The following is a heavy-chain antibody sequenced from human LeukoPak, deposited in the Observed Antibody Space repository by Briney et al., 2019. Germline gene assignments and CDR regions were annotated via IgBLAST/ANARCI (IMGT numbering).Heavy chain of an antibody. Sequence: SETLSLTCAVYGGSFSGYYWSWIRQPPGKGLEWIGEINHSGSTNYNPSLKSRVTIPVDTSKNQFSLKLSSVTAADTAVYYCARGPYDFWSGYRNWFDPWGQGTLVTVSS. V-gene: IGHV4-34*01. CDR2: INHSGST. CDR3: ARGPYDFWSGYRNWFDP. D-gene: IGHD3-3*01. CDR1: GGSFSGYY. J-gene: IGHJ5*02.